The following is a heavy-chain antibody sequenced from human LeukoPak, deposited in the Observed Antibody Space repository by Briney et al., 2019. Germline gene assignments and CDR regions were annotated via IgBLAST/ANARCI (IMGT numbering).Heavy chain of an antibody. CDR1: GGSISSSSYC. CDR2: IYYSGST. D-gene: IGHD3-9*01. CDR3: ARPNYDILTGYYWFDP. V-gene: IGHV4-39*01. J-gene: IGHJ5*02. Sequence: PSETLSLTCTVSGGSISSSSYCWGWIRQPPGKGLEWIGSIYYSGSTYYNPSLKSRVTISVDTSKNQFSLKLSSVTAADTAVYYCARPNYDILTGYYWFDPWGQGTLVTVSS.